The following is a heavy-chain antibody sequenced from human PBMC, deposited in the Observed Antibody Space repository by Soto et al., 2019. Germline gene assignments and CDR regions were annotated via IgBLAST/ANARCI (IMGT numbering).Heavy chain of an antibody. CDR2: INTDGSVA. CDR1: GLTFRSYW. Sequence: EVQLVESGGGLVQPGESLRLSCAASGLTFRSYWMHWVRQAPGKGLVWVSRINTDGSVAMYVDSVKGRFTISRDNAKNTLYLPMNSLRAEDTAVYYCVRAMQLWRLDSWGQGPLVTVSS. V-gene: IGHV3-74*03. J-gene: IGHJ4*02. D-gene: IGHD2-2*01. CDR3: VRAMQLWRLDS.